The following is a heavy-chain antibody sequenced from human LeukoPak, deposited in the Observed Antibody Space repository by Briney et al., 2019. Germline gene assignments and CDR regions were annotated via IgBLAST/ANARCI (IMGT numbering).Heavy chain of an antibody. J-gene: IGHJ4*02. V-gene: IGHV4-61*02. Sequence: SQTLSLTCTVSGGSISSGSYYWSWIRQPAGTGLEWIGRIYTSGSTNYNPSLKSRVTISVDTSKNQFSLKLSSVTAADTAVYYCAREHDSSGSHFDYWGQGTLVTVSS. CDR2: IYTSGST. CDR1: GGSISSGSYY. CDR3: AREHDSSGSHFDY. D-gene: IGHD3-22*01.